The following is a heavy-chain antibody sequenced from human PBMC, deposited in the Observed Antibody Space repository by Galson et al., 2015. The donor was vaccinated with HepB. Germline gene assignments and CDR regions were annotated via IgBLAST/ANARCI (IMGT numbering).Heavy chain of an antibody. D-gene: IGHD6-19*01. CDR1: GFTFSSYG. Sequence: SLRLSCAASGFTFSSYGMHWVRQAPGKGLEWVAVIWYDGSNKYYADSVKGRFTISRDNSKNTLYLQMNSLRAEDTAVYYCARDRKGIAVAPDYWGQGTLVTVSS. V-gene: IGHV3-33*01. CDR2: IWYDGSNK. J-gene: IGHJ4*02. CDR3: ARDRKGIAVAPDY.